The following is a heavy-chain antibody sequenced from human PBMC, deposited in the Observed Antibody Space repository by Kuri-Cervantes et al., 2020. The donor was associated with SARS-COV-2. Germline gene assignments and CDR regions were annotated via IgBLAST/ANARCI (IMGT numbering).Heavy chain of an antibody. CDR2: IYTSGST. V-gene: IGHV4-4*07. CDR3: ARDADSSGSLDY. J-gene: IGHJ4*02. Sequence: SETLSLTCTVSGGSISSYYWSWIRQPAGKGLEWIGRIYTSGSTNYNPSLKSRVTMSVDTSKNQFPLKLSSVTAADTAVYYCARDADSSGSLDYWGQGTLVTVSS. CDR1: GGSISSYY. D-gene: IGHD3-22*01.